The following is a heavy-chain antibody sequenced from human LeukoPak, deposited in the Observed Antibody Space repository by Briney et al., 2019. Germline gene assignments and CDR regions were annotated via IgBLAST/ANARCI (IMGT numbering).Heavy chain of an antibody. Sequence: PGGSLRLSCAASGFTFSSYEMNWVRQAPGKGLEWVSYISSSGSTIYYADSVKGRFTTSRDNAKNSLYLQMNSLRAEDTAVYYCARDFSDLFDYWGQGTLVTVSS. CDR1: GFTFSSYE. CDR3: ARDFSDLFDY. V-gene: IGHV3-48*03. J-gene: IGHJ4*02. D-gene: IGHD2-21*02. CDR2: ISSSGSTI.